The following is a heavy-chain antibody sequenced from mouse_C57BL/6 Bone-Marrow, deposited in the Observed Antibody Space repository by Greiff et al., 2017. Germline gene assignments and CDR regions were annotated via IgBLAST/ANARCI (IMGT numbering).Heavy chain of an antibody. CDR3: AKDPHMTTWDYFVY. J-gene: IGHJ2*01. CDR2: IYPGSGST. CDR1: GYTFTSYW. D-gene: IGHD1-1*01. V-gene: IGHV1-55*01. Sequence: QVQLQQPGAELVKPGASVKMSCKASGYTFTSYWITWVKQRPGQGLEWIGDIYPGSGSTNYNEKFKSKATLTVDTSSSTAYMQRSSLTSEDSAVYNCAKDPHMTTWDYFVYWGPSTTLTVSS.